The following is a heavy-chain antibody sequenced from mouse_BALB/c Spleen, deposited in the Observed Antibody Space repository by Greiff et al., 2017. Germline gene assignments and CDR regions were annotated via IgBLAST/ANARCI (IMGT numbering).Heavy chain of an antibody. CDR2: INPSTGYT. CDR1: GYTFTSYW. Sequence: QVQLQQSGAELAKPGASVKMSCKASGYTFTSYWMHWVKQRPGQGLEWIGYINPSTGYTEYNQKFKDKATLTADKSSSTAYMQLSSLTSEDSAVYYCARSERGGDYWGQGTSVTVSS. J-gene: IGHJ4*01. CDR3: ARSERGGDY. V-gene: IGHV1-7*01.